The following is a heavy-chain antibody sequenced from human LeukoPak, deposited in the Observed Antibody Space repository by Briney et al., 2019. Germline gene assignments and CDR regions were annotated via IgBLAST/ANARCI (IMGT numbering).Heavy chain of an antibody. Sequence: GASVKVSCKASGGTFSSYAISWVRQAPGQGLEWMGWINPNSDGTNYAQNFQGRVTMTRDTSISTAYMELSSLRSDDTAVYYCARDMWYSDYVPTYIDYWGQGTLVTVSS. D-gene: IGHD4-11*01. CDR2: INPNSDGT. CDR1: GGTFSSYA. J-gene: IGHJ4*02. V-gene: IGHV1-2*02. CDR3: ARDMWYSDYVPTYIDY.